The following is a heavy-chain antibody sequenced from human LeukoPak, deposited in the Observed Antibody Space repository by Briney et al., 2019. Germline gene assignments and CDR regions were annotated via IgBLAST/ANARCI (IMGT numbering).Heavy chain of an antibody. CDR3: ARDPRFLEWSPRANYYYYGMDV. CDR1: GYTFTSYG. CDR2: ISAYNGNT. J-gene: IGHJ6*02. V-gene: IGHV1-18*01. D-gene: IGHD3-3*01. Sequence: RASVKVSCKASGYTFTSYGISWVRQAPGQGLEWMGWISAYNGNTNYAQKLQGRVTMTTDTSTSTAYMELRSLRSDDTAVYYCARDPRFLEWSPRANYYYYGMDVWGQGTTVTVSS.